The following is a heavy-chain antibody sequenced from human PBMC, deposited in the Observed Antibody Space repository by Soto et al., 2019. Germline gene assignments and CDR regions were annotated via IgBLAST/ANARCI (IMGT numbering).Heavy chain of an antibody. J-gene: IGHJ6*03. D-gene: IGHD3-3*01. CDR2: ISSSSSYI. V-gene: IGHV3-21*01. CDR3: ASTITIFGVVIESWYYYMDV. Sequence: GGSLRLSCAASGFTFSSYSMNWVRQAPGKGLEWVSSISSSSSYIYYADSVKGRFTISRDNAKNSLYLQMNSLRAEDTAVYYCASTITIFGVVIESWYYYMDVWGKGTTVTVSS. CDR1: GFTFSSYS.